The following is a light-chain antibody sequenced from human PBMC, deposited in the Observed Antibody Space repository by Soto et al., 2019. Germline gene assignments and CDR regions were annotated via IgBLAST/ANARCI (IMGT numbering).Light chain of an antibody. Sequence: EIVLTQSPASLSLSPGDRATLSCRSIQSFPRNLAWYQQRPGQAPRLLIYDASSRATGIPDRFSGSGSGTDFILTISSLEPEDFAVYYCQQSSNWPPEITFGQGTRLEIK. V-gene: IGKV3-11*01. CDR3: QQSSNWPPEIT. CDR1: QSFPRN. J-gene: IGKJ5*01. CDR2: DAS.